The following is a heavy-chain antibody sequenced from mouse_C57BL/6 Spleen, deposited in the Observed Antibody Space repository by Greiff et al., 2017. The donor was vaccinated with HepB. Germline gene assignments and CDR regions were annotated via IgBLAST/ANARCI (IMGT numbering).Heavy chain of an antibody. V-gene: IGHV1-22*01. Sequence: EVQLQQSGPELVKPGASVKMSCKASGYTFTDYNMHWVKQSHGKSLEWIGYINPNNGGTSYNQKFKGKATLTVNKSSSTAYMELRSLTSEDSAVYYCVKTGDPYYDYGKYYFDYWGQGTTLTVSS. J-gene: IGHJ2*01. CDR2: INPNNGGT. CDR3: VKTGDPYYDYGKYYFDY. CDR1: GYTFTDYN. D-gene: IGHD2-4*01.